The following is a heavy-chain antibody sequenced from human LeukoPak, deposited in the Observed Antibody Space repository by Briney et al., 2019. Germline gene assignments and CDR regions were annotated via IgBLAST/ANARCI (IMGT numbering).Heavy chain of an antibody. CDR3: LGNYYDSSGYFKYYFDY. CDR2: ISSSGSTI. Sequence: LGGSLRLSCAASGFTFSDYYMSWIRQAPGKGLEWVSYISSSGSTIYYADSVKGRFTISRDNAKNSLYLQMNSLRAEDTAVYYCLGNYYDSSGYFKYYFDYWGQGTLVTVSS. V-gene: IGHV3-11*01. D-gene: IGHD3-22*01. CDR1: GFTFSDYY. J-gene: IGHJ4*02.